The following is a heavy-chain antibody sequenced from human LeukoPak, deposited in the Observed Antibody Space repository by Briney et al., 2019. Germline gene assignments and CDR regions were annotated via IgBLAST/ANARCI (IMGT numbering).Heavy chain of an antibody. CDR3: ASLSDYRPIDY. J-gene: IGHJ4*02. CDR2: IYYSGST. V-gene: IGHV4-39*01. Sequence: KPSETLSLTCTVSGGSISSSSYYWGWIRQPPGKGLEWIGSIYYSGSTYYNPSLKSRVTISVDTSKNQFSLKLSSVTAADTAVYYCASLSDYRPIDYWGQGTLVTVSS. D-gene: IGHD5/OR15-5a*01. CDR1: GGSISSSSYY.